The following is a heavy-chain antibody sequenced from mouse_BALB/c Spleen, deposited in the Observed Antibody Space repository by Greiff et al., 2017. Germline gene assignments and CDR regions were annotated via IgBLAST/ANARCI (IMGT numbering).Heavy chain of an antibody. CDR1: GFTFSSYT. V-gene: IGHV5-12-2*01. CDR3: ARHSSGNSRAY. J-gene: IGHJ3*01. CDR2: ISNGGGST. Sequence: EVQVVESGGGLVQPGGSLKLSCAASGFTFSSYTMSWVRQTPEKRLEWVAYISNGGGSTYYPDTVKGRFTISRDNAKNTLYLQMSSLKSEDTAMYYCARHSSGNSRAYWGQGTLVTVSA. D-gene: IGHD1-3*01.